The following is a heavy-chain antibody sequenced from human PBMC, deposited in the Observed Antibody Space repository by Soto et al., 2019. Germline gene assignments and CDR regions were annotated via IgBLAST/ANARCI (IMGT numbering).Heavy chain of an antibody. J-gene: IGHJ3*02. CDR2: IIPIFGTA. CDR3: ARGLGGGLVPNNDAFDI. Sequence: QVQLVQSGAEVKKPGSSVKVSCKASGGTFSSYAISWVRQAPGQGLEWMGGIIPIFGTANYAQKFQGRVTITADESTSTAYMELSSLRSEDTAVYYCARGLGGGLVPNNDAFDIWGQGTMVTVSS. V-gene: IGHV1-69*01. CDR1: GGTFSSYA. D-gene: IGHD6-19*01.